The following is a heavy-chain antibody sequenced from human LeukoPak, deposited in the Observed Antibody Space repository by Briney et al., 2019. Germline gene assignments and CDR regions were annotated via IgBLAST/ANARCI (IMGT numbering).Heavy chain of an antibody. D-gene: IGHD2-21*02. CDR2: IYYSGST. CDR3: AREPYCGGDCSHDAFDI. CDR1: GGSVSSYY. J-gene: IGHJ3*02. V-gene: IGHV4-59*02. Sequence: SETLSLTCTVSGGSVSSYYWSWIRQPPGKGLEWIGYIYYSGSTNYNPSLKSRVTISVDTSKNQFSLKLSSVTAADTAVYYCAREPYCGGDCSHDAFDIWGQGTMVTVSS.